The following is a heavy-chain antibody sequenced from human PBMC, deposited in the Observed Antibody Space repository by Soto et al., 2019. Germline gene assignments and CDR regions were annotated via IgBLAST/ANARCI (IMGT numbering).Heavy chain of an antibody. Sequence: SETLSLTCTVSGGSISSGGYYWSWIRQHPGKGLEWIGYIYYSGSTYYNPSLKSRVTISVDTSKNQSSLKLSSVTAADTAVYYCARVIVATRQSYYYYYMDVWGKGTTVTVSS. CDR2: IYYSGST. V-gene: IGHV4-31*03. D-gene: IGHD5-12*01. CDR3: ARVIVATRQSYYYYYMDV. CDR1: GGSISSGGYY. J-gene: IGHJ6*03.